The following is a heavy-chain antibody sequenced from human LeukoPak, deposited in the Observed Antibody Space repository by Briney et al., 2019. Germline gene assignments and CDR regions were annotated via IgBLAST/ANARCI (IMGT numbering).Heavy chain of an antibody. V-gene: IGHV4-38-2*02. D-gene: IGHD3-3*01. Sequence: SETLSLTCTVSDYSISSGYYWGWIRQPPGEGLEWIGSIYHSGSAYYNPSLKSRVSISVDTSKNQFSLKLSSVTAADTAVYYCARQEWSGSDYFDYWGQGTLVPVSS. CDR1: DYSISSGYY. CDR3: ARQEWSGSDYFDY. CDR2: IYHSGSA. J-gene: IGHJ4*02.